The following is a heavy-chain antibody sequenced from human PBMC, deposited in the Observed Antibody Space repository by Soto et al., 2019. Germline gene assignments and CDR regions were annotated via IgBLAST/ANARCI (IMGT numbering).Heavy chain of an antibody. Sequence: GGSLRLSCAASGFTFDDYTMHWVRQAPGKGLEWVSLISWDGGSTYYADSVKGRFTISRDNSKNSLYLQMNSLRTEDTALYYCAKDFCSGGSCYSDPFDYYYYYGMDVWGQGTTVTVSS. CDR2: ISWDGGST. CDR3: AKDFCSGGSCYSDPFDYYYYYGMDV. J-gene: IGHJ6*02. CDR1: GFTFDDYT. D-gene: IGHD2-15*01. V-gene: IGHV3-43*01.